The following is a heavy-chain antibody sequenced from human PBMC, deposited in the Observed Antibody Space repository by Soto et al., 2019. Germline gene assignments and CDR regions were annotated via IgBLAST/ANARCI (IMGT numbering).Heavy chain of an antibody. CDR2: IKRDGSTT. CDR1: GFTFSDYW. CDR3: ARGAINYFHEAG. J-gene: IGHJ6*01. Sequence: GGSLRLSCADSGFTFSDYWMHWVRQAPGKGLEWVSRIKRDGSTTNYADSVKGRFTISRDNAKNTLYLEMNSLRVEDTADYYCARGAINYFHEAGGGKGITVSVSA. D-gene: IGHD1-7*01. V-gene: IGHV3-74*01.